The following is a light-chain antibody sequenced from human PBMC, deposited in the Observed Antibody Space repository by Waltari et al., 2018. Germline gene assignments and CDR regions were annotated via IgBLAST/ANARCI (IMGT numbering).Light chain of an antibody. CDR3: QQSHSAPLA. J-gene: IGKJ5*01. Sequence: DIQMTQSPSSLSASLADGVTITCRASRPIPTYVNWYQQRPGLAPKLLIYAASTLQRGVPTRFSGSGSGTDFTLTISSLQVEDFATYYCQQSHSAPLAFGGGTRLEIK. CDR2: AAS. V-gene: IGKV1-39*01. CDR1: RPIPTY.